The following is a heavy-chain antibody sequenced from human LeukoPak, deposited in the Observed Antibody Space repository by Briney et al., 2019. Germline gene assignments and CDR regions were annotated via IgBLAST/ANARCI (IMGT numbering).Heavy chain of an antibody. V-gene: IGHV4-38-2*02. CDR2: IYHSGST. D-gene: IGHD1-26*01. Sequence: PSETLSLTCTVSGYTISSGYYWGWIRQPPGKGLEWIGSIYHSGSTYYNPSLKSRVTISVDTSKNQFSLKLSSVTAADTAVYYCARALRVGATTSHWFDPWGQGTLVTVSS. J-gene: IGHJ5*02. CDR1: GYTISSGYY. CDR3: ARALRVGATTSHWFDP.